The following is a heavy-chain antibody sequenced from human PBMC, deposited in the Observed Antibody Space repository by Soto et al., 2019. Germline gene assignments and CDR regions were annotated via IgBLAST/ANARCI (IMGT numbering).Heavy chain of an antibody. Sequence: EVQLVESGGGLVQPGGSLRLSCEASGLSFSSYWMSWIRQAPGKGPEWVAIIKEDGNELYYVDSVRGRFTISRDNAKNSLYLQMNSLRAEEPAVYYCVRDGDRYNRAAFDIWGHGTMVTVSS. CDR2: IKEDGNEL. D-gene: IGHD7-27*01. CDR1: GLSFSSYW. J-gene: IGHJ3*02. CDR3: VRDGDRYNRAAFDI. V-gene: IGHV3-7*04.